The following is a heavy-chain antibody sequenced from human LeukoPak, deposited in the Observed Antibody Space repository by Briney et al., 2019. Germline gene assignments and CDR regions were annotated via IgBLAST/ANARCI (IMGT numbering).Heavy chain of an antibody. V-gene: IGHV3-74*01. D-gene: IGHD3-22*01. CDR2: INPDGSNT. J-gene: IGHJ3*02. CDR3: AKPDSSGYYSAFDI. Sequence: PGGSLRLSCAASGFTFSNYWMHWVRQDPGKGLVWVSYINPDGSNTNYADSVKGRFTISRDNAKNALYLQMNSLRAEDTAVYYCAKPDSSGYYSAFDIWGQGTMVTVSS. CDR1: GFTFSNYW.